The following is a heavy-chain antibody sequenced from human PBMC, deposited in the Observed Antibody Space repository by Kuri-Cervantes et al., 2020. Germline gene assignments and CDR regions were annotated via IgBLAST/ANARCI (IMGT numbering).Heavy chain of an antibody. D-gene: IGHD1-1*01. Sequence: ASVKVSCKASGYTFTSYGISWVRQAPGQGLEWMGWISAYNGNTNYAQKLQGRATMTTDTSTSTAYMELRSLRSDDTAVYYCARWIQTGTTNDAFDIWGQGTMVTVSS. J-gene: IGHJ3*02. V-gene: IGHV1-18*01. CDR2: ISAYNGNT. CDR1: GYTFTSYG. CDR3: ARWIQTGTTNDAFDI.